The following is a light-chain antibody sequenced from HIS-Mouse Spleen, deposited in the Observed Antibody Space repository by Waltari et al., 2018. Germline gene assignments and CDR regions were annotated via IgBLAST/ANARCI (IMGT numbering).Light chain of an antibody. CDR3: CSYAGSSTWV. CDR1: SSSVGSYTL. J-gene: IGLJ3*02. V-gene: IGLV2-23*01. CDR2: EGS. Sequence: QSALTQPASVSGSPGQSITISCPGTSSSVGSYTLFSWYQQHPGKAPKPLIYEGSKRPSGVSNRFSGSKSGNTASLTISGLQAEDEADYYCCSYAGSSTWVFGGGTKLTVL.